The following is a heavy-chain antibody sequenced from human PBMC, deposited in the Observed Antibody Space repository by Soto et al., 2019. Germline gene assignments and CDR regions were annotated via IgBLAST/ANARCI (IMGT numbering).Heavy chain of an antibody. J-gene: IGHJ3*02. CDR1: GYTFTSYG. CDR3: ARPGYYDSSGYKRGNAFDI. V-gene: IGHV1-18*01. D-gene: IGHD3-22*01. CDR2: ISDYNGNT. Sequence: QVQLVQSGAEVKKPGASVKVSCKASGYTFTSYGIIWVRQAPGQGLEWMGWISDYNGNTNYAQKLQGRVTMTTDTSPRTAYMKLRSLRSDDTAVYYCARPGYYDSSGYKRGNAFDIWGQGTMVTVSS.